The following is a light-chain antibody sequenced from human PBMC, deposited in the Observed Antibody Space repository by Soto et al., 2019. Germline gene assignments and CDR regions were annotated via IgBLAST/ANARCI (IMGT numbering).Light chain of an antibody. V-gene: IGLV2-14*01. CDR2: DVN. Sequence: QSALTQPASVSGSPGQSITISCTGTISDVGGYDYVSWYQQHPGKAPKLMIYDVNHRPSGVSNRFSGSKSGNTASLTISGLQAEDEADYYCSSYTSRSTLVFGGGTKLTVL. CDR1: ISDVGGYDY. CDR3: SSYTSRSTLV. J-gene: IGLJ2*01.